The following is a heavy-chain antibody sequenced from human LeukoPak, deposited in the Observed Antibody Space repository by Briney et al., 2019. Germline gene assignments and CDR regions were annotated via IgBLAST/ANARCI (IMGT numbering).Heavy chain of an antibody. CDR2: INSSGSTI. CDR3: ARTVQGCSSTSCYSYYYCMDV. J-gene: IGHJ6*02. Sequence: GGSLRLSCAASGFTFSDYYMSWIRQAPGKGLEWVSYINSSGSTIYYADSVKGRFTISWDNAKNSLYLQMISLRAEDTAVYYCARTVQGCSSTSCYSYYYCMDVWGQGTTVTVSS. CDR1: GFTFSDYY. V-gene: IGHV3-11*01. D-gene: IGHD2-2*01.